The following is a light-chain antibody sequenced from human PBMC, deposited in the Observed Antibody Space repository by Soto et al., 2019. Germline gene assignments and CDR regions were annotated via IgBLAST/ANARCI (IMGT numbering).Light chain of an antibody. CDR1: SSDIGGFQY. CDR3: SSYTTSTTYV. Sequence: QSVLTQPASVSGSTGQSITISCTGTSSDIGGFQYVSWYQQHPGKAPKLMVFDVSVRPSGVSNRFSGSKSGNTASLTISGLQAEDEADYYCSSYTTSTTYVFGTGTKLTVL. V-gene: IGLV2-14*01. CDR2: DVS. J-gene: IGLJ1*01.